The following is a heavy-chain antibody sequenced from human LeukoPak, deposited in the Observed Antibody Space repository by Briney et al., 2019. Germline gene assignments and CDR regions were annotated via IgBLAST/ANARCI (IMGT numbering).Heavy chain of an antibody. J-gene: IGHJ3*01. Sequence: GGSLRLSCAASGFTFSSYGMNWVRQAPGKGLEWVAVIWYDGSNKYYADSVKGRFTISRDNSKNTLYLQMNSLRAEDTAVYYCARVTLGCSSTSCYLRDWGQGTMVTVSS. D-gene: IGHD2-2*01. V-gene: IGHV3-33*01. CDR1: GFTFSSYG. CDR3: ARVTLGCSSTSCYLRD. CDR2: IWYDGSNK.